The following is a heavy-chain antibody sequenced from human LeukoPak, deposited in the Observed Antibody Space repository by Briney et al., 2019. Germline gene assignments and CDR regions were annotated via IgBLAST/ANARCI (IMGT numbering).Heavy chain of an antibody. J-gene: IGHJ4*02. CDR1: GGSISSYY. CDR3: ARLGGNFAY. CDR2: IYYSGST. V-gene: IGHV4-59*12. D-gene: IGHD1-26*01. Sequence: SETLSLTCTVSGGSISSYYWSWIRQPPGKGLEWIGYIYYSGSTNYNPSLKSRVTISVDTSKNQFSLKLSSVTAADTAVYYCARLGGNFAYWGQGTLVTVSS.